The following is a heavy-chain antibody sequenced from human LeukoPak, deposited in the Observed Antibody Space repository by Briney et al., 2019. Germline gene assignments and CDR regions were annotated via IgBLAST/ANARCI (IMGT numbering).Heavy chain of an antibody. D-gene: IGHD6-6*01. CDR1: GGSISSYY. V-gene: IGHV4-59*12. CDR3: ATRTLGSSSSGNAFDI. J-gene: IGHJ3*02. CDR2: IYHSGST. Sequence: SETLPLTCTVSGGSISSYYWSWIRQPPGKGLEWIGYIYHSGSTYYNPSLKSRVTISVDRSKNQFSLKLSSVTAADTAVYYCATRTLGSSSSGNAFDIWGQGTMVTVSS.